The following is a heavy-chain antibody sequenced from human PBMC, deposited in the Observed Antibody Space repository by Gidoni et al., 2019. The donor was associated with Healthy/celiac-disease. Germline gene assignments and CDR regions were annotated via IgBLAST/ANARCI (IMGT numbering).Heavy chain of an antibody. V-gene: IGHV1-18*01. CDR3: ARDGGSIFSFPRIGRGPDY. D-gene: IGHD3-16*01. CDR2: ISAYNGNQ. CDR1: GYTFTRYG. Sequence: QVQLVQSGADVKKPGASVKVSCKASGYTFTRYGISWVRQAPGQGLELMGWISAYNGNQNYAQKLQGRVTMTTDTSTSTAYMEMRSLRSDDTAVYYCARDGGSIFSFPRIGRGPDYWGQGTLVTVSS. J-gene: IGHJ4*02.